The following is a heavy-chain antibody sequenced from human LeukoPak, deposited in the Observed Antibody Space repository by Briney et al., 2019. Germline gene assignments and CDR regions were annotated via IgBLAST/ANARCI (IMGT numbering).Heavy chain of an antibody. J-gene: IGHJ3*02. CDR2: IYYSGSS. V-gene: IGHV4-59*01. Sequence: ASETLSLTCTVSGGSISSYNWSWIRQPPGKGLEWIGYIYYSGSSNYNPSLNSRVTISVDTSKNQFSLKLSSVTAADTAVYYCARPVSSGSFSGAFDIWGKGTMVTISS. D-gene: IGHD3-10*01. CDR1: GGSISSYN. CDR3: ARPVSSGSFSGAFDI.